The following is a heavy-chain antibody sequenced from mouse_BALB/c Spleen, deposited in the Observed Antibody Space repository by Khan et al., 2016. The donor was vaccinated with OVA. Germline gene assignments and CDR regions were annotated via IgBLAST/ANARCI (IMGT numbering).Heavy chain of an antibody. J-gene: IGHJ2*01. CDR3: ARGNYYGYYFDY. V-gene: IGHV3-2*02. Sequence: EVKLLESGPGLVKPSQSLSLTCTVTGYSITSGYAWNWIRQFPGNKLEWMGYISYSGGTSYNPSLKSRSSITRDTSKNQFFLQLNSVTTEDTATYYCARGNYYGYYFDYWGQGTPLTVSS. CDR1: GYSITSGYA. D-gene: IGHD1-1*01. CDR2: ISYSGGT.